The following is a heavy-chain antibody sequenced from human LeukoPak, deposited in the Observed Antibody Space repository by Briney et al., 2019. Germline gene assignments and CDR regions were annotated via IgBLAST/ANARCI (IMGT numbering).Heavy chain of an antibody. CDR2: IYTSGST. CDR3: ARLDTVAEGY. D-gene: IGHD4-11*01. J-gene: IGHJ4*02. V-gene: IGHV4-61*02. Sequence: SETLSLTCTVSGGSISSGSYYGSWIRQPAGKGLEWIGRIYTSGSTNYNPSLKSRVTISVDTSKNQFSLKLSSVTAADTAVYYCARLDTVAEGYWGQGTLVTVSS. CDR1: GGSISSGSYY.